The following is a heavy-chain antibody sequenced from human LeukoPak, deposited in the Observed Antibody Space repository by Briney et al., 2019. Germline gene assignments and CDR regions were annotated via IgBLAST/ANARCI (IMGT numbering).Heavy chain of an antibody. CDR2: IRTDGTA. CDR3: AKGGWVSPFEY. CDR1: GFKFSIYV. V-gene: IGHV3-23*01. J-gene: IGHJ4*02. Sequence: GGSLTLSCAASGFKFSIYVVSWVRQAPGKGLEWVSLIRTDGTAYYPDSVKGRFSVFRDNSRNTLYLQIHSLRADDTATYYCAKGGWVSPFEYWGQGSLVTVSS. D-gene: IGHD6-19*01.